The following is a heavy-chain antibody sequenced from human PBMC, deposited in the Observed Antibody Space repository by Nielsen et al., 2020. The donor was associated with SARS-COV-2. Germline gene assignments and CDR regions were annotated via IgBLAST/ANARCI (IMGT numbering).Heavy chain of an antibody. CDR3: AREPRRITIFGVAPYGMDV. CDR2: ISYDGSNK. Sequence: GESLKISCAASGFTFSSYGMHWVRQAPGKGLEWVAVISYDGSNKYYADSVKGRFTISRDNAKNSLYLQMNSLRAEDTAVYYCAREPRRITIFGVAPYGMDVWGQGTTVTVSS. D-gene: IGHD3-3*01. V-gene: IGHV3-30*03. J-gene: IGHJ6*02. CDR1: GFTFSSYG.